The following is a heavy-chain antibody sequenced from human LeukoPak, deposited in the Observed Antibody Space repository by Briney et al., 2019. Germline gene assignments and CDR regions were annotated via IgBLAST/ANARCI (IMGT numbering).Heavy chain of an antibody. J-gene: IGHJ4*02. CDR1: GFTVSSNY. D-gene: IGHD1-26*01. Sequence: GSLRLSCAASGFTVSSNYMSWVRQPPGKGLEWIGYIYYSGSTNYNPSLKSRVTISVDTSKNQFSLKLSSVTAADTAVYYCARDGVGAIGYWGQGTLVTVSS. CDR3: ARDGVGAIGY. CDR2: IYYSGST. V-gene: IGHV4-59*02.